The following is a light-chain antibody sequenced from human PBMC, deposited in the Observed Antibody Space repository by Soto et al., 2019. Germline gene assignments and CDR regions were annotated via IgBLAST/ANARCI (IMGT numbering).Light chain of an antibody. J-gene: IGLJ1*01. V-gene: IGLV2-14*03. CDR1: SSDIGGYNY. Sequence: QSVLTQPASVSGSPGQSIAISCTGTSSDIGGYNYVSWYRQYLGKAPKLLIFDVSHRPSGVSIRFSGSKSGNTASLTISGLQAEDEADYYCSSFTSNNTYVFGSGTKVTVL. CDR2: DVS. CDR3: SSFTSNNTYV.